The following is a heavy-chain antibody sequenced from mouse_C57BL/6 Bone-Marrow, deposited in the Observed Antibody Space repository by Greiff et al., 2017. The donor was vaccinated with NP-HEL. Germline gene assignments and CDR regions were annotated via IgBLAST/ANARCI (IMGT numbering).Heavy chain of an antibody. V-gene: IGHV1-82*01. J-gene: IGHJ2*01. CDR2: IYPGDGDT. CDR3: ARLDDYDVFYYFDY. Sequence: QVQLQQSGPELVKPGASVKISCKASGYAFSSSWMNWVKQRPGKGLEWIGRIYPGDGDTNYNGKFKGKATLTADKSSSTAYMQLSSLTSEDSAVYFCARLDDYDVFYYFDYWGQGTTLTVSS. CDR1: GYAFSSSW. D-gene: IGHD2-4*01.